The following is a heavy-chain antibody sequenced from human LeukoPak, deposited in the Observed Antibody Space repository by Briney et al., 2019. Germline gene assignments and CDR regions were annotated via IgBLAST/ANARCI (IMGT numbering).Heavy chain of an antibody. Sequence: ASVKVSCKASAYTFTDYYMHWVRQAPGQGLQWMGWINPNSGATNYAQQFQGRVTMTRDTSISTAYMGLSRLKSDDTAVYYCARGQDSSGYCLDYWGQGTLVTVSS. D-gene: IGHD3-22*01. V-gene: IGHV1-2*02. J-gene: IGHJ4*02. CDR2: INPNSGAT. CDR1: AYTFTDYY. CDR3: ARGQDSSGYCLDY.